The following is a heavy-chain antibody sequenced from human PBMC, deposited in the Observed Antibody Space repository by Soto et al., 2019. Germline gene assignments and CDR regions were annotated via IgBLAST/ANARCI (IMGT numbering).Heavy chain of an antibody. CDR3: ARGTYYYDSSGYFFDY. V-gene: IGHV4-31*03. J-gene: IGHJ4*02. CDR2: IYYSGST. Sequence: SETLSLTCTVSGGSISSGGYYWSWIRQHPGKGLEWIGYIYYSGSTYYNPSLKSRVTISVDTSKNQFSLKLSSVTAADTAVYYCARGTYYYDSSGYFFDYWGQGTLVTVSS. CDR1: GGSISSGGYY. D-gene: IGHD3-22*01.